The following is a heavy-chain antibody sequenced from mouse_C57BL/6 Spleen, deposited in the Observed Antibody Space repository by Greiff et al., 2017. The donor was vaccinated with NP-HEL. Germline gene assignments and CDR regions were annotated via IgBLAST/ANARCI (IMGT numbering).Heavy chain of an antibody. CDR2: IDPSDSYT. CDR1: GYTFTSYW. Sequence: VQLQQPGAELVMPGASVKLSCKASGYTFTSYWMHWVKQRPGQGLEWIGEIDPSDSYTNYNQKFKGKSTLTVDKSSSTAYMQLSSLTSEDSAAYYCARSGYSNYERNAMDYWGQGTSVTVSS. CDR3: ARSGYSNYERNAMDY. J-gene: IGHJ4*01. D-gene: IGHD2-5*01. V-gene: IGHV1-69*01.